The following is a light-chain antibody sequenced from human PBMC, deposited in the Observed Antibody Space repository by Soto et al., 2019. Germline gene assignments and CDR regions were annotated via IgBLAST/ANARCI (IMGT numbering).Light chain of an antibody. J-gene: IGKJ5*01. CDR2: AAS. CDR3: QQSYSTLFT. V-gene: IGKV1-39*01. CDR1: QSISSY. Sequence: DIQITQSPSPLSASVGDRVTITCRASQSISSYLNWYQQKPGKAPKLLIYAASSLQSGVPSRFSGSGSGTDFTLTISSLQPEDFATYYCQQSYSTLFTFGQGTRLE.